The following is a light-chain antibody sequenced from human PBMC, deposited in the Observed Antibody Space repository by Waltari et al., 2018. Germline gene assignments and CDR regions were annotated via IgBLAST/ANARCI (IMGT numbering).Light chain of an antibody. Sequence: SYELTQPSSVSLSPGQTANITCSGTVPANKSGRGPQQKPGQAPMLLIYRDNARPSGIPERFSGSSSGTTVTLTISGAHVEDEADYYCYSVSANSWVFGGGTRLTVL. J-gene: IGLJ3*02. CDR2: RDN. CDR3: YSVSANSWV. CDR1: VPANKS. V-gene: IGLV3-27*01.